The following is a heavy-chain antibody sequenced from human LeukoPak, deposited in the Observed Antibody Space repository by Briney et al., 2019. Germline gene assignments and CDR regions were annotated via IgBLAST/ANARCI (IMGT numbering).Heavy chain of an antibody. Sequence: SETLSLTCTVSGGSISSSNYYWGRIRQSPGKGLEWIASISYSGTTYYNPSLQSRVTISRDTSKNHFSVHLNSVTAADTAVYYCARDLGPYDAFDIWGQGTMVTVSS. CDR2: ISYSGTT. J-gene: IGHJ3*02. D-gene: IGHD3-10*01. CDR1: GGSISSSNYY. CDR3: ARDLGPYDAFDI. V-gene: IGHV4-39*07.